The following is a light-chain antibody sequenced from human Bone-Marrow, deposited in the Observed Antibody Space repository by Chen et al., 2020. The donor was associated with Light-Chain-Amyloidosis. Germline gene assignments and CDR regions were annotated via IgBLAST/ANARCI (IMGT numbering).Light chain of an antibody. J-gene: IGLJ3*02. CDR2: DDS. V-gene: IGLV3-21*02. CDR1: NIGSTS. CDR3: QVWDRSSDRPV. Sequence: SYVLTQPSSVSVAPGQTATIACGGKNIGSTSVHWYQQTPGQAPLLVVYDDSDRPSGIPERLSGSNSVNTSTLTISRVEAGDEADYSCQVWDRSSDRPVFGGGTKLTVL.